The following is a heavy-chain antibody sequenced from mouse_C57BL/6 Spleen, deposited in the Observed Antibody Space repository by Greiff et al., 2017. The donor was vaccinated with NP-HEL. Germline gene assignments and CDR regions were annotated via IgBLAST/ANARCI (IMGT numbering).Heavy chain of an antibody. J-gene: IGHJ4*01. CDR1: GYTFTSYW. D-gene: IGHD4-1*01. CDR3: ARRWDLYAMDY. CDR2: IDPNSGGT. Sequence: QVQLKEPGAELVKPGASVKLSCKASGYTFTSYWMHWVKQRPGRGLEWIGRIDPNSGGTKYNEKFKSKATLTVDKPSSTAYMQLSSLTSEDSAVYYCARRWDLYAMDYWGQGTSVTVSS. V-gene: IGHV1-72*01.